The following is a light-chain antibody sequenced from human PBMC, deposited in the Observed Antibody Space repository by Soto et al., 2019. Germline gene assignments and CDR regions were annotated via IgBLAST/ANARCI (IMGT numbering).Light chain of an antibody. Sequence: DVVMTQSPLSLPVTPGEPASISCRSSQSLLHSNGYKYLDWYLQKPGQSPQLLIYLGSNRASGVPDRFSGSGSGTDFTLKISRVQTEDVGVYYCMQSLQTPPTFGQGTKVEI. CDR1: QSLLHSNGYKY. J-gene: IGKJ1*01. CDR2: LGS. V-gene: IGKV2-28*01. CDR3: MQSLQTPPT.